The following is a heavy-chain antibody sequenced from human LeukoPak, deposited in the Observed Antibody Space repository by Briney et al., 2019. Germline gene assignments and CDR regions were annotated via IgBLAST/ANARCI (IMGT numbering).Heavy chain of an antibody. D-gene: IGHD5-12*01. CDR2: IYSTGIT. Sequence: SETLSLTCSVSGSFISNYYWSWIRQSPGKGLEWIGYIYSTGITDYNPSLKSRVTISVETSKNQFSLRLSSVTAADTAVYYCARASSGYVRYWGQGTLVTVSS. CDR3: ARASSGYVRY. V-gene: IGHV4-59*12. CDR1: GSFISNYY. J-gene: IGHJ4*02.